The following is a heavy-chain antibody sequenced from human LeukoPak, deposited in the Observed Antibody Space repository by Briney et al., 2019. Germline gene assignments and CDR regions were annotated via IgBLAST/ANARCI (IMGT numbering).Heavy chain of an antibody. J-gene: IGHJ4*02. V-gene: IGHV5-51*01. Sequence: GESLKISCKGSGYIFTSYWIGWVRQMPGKGLEWMGIIYPGDSGTRYSPSFQGQVTISADKSITTAYLQWTCLKASDTAMYYCARRGTGRALDYWGQGTLVTVSS. CDR2: IYPGDSGT. CDR1: GYIFTSYW. CDR3: ARRGTGRALDY. D-gene: IGHD1-26*01.